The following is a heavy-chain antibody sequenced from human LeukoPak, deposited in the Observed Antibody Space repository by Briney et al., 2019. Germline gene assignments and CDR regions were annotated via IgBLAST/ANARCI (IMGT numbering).Heavy chain of an antibody. CDR1: GYSFTSYW. J-gene: IGHJ4*02. D-gene: IGHD4-17*01. CDR2: IDPSDSYT. V-gene: IGHV5-10-1*01. Sequence: PGGSLKISCKGSGYSFTSYWISWGRPMPGKGLEWMGRIDPSDSYTNYSPSFQGHVTISAGKSISTAYLQWSSLKASDYAMYYCGRLASDGDYFDYWGQGTLVTVSS. CDR3: GRLASDGDYFDY.